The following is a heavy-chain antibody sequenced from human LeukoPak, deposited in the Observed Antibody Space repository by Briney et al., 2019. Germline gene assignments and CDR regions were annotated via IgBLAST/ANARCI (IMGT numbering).Heavy chain of an antibody. V-gene: IGHV3-33*01. CDR1: GFTFSSYG. D-gene: IGHD4-17*01. J-gene: IGHJ4*02. CDR3: ARDGGRTTVVLYYFDY. Sequence: GRSLRLSCAASGFTFSSYGMHWVRQAPGKGLEWVAVIWYDGSNKYYADSVKGRFTISRDNSKNTLYLQMNSLRAEDTAVYYCARDGGRTTVVLYYFDYWGQGTLVTVSS. CDR2: IWYDGSNK.